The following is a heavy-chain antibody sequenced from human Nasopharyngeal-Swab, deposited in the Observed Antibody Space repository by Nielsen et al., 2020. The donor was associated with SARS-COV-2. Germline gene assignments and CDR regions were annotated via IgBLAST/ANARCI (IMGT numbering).Heavy chain of an antibody. D-gene: IGHD2-2*01. V-gene: IGHV4-34*01. CDR2: TRHSGSG. Sequence: WIRQPPGKGLKWIGETRHSGSGNYKPSLNSRVSMSVDASKNQFSLKLDSVTAADTAVYYCARGGRHGCSSANRPCAIDVWGQGATVTVSS. J-gene: IGHJ6*02. CDR3: ARGGRHGCSSANRPCAIDV.